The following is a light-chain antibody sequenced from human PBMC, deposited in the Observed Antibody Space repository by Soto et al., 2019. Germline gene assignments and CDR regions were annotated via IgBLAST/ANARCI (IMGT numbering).Light chain of an antibody. Sequence: DIQMTQSPSTLSASVGDRVTITCRASQPIRKWLAWYQQKPGKAPKLLIYDASTLESGVPSRFSGSGSGTEFTLTISSLQPGDFASYYCQQYNLYSPTFGQGTKVDIK. J-gene: IGKJ1*01. CDR2: DAS. CDR1: QPIRKW. V-gene: IGKV1-5*01. CDR3: QQYNLYSPT.